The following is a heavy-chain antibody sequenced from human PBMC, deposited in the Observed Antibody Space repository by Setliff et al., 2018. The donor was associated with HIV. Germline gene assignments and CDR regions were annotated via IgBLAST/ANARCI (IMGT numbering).Heavy chain of an antibody. V-gene: IGHV4-61*02. CDR2: MHTSGST. Sequence: SETLSLTCTVSGGSISFGCYYWCWIRQPAGKGLEWIGRMHTSGSTSYSPSLKSRVTISIDTSKNQFSLELTSLIAADTAVYYCAREECTSWPRVHYWGQGALVTVSS. J-gene: IGHJ4*02. CDR1: GGSISFGCYY. CDR3: AREECTSWPRVHY. D-gene: IGHD6-13*01.